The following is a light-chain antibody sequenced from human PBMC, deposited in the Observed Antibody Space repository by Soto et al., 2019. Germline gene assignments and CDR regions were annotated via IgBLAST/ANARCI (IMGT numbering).Light chain of an antibody. CDR2: GTS. V-gene: IGKV1-39*01. CDR3: QQSFSNYLT. Sequence: DILMTQSPSSLSASVGDRVTITCRASQNIRGFLHWYQQKSGKAPRLLIYGTSHLESGVPSRFSGSGSGTDFTLPITGLQTEDSASYFCQQSFSNYLTFGGGTRVEVK. J-gene: IGKJ4*01. CDR1: QNIRGF.